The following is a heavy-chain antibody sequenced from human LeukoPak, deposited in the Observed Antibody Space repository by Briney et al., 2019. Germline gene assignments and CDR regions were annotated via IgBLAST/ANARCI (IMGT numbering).Heavy chain of an antibody. Sequence: GGPLRLSCAASGFTFSNYALHWVRQAPGKGLEWVAVISYDDTNKYYVDSVKGRFTISRDNSKNTLYLQMSSLRAEDTAVYYCASGYYYDSSGLGDYFDYWGQGTLVTVSS. CDR2: ISYDDTNK. CDR3: ASGYYYDSSGLGDYFDY. CDR1: GFTFSNYA. V-gene: IGHV3-30*14. D-gene: IGHD3-22*01. J-gene: IGHJ4*02.